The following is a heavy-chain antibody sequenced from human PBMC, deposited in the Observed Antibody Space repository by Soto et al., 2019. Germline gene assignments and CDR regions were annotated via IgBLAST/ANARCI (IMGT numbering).Heavy chain of an antibody. V-gene: IGHV1-18*01. CDR2: VSAYNGVT. CDR1: GYTFTAYG. CDR3: ARGIALGGYYYMDV. Sequence: QVHLVQSGAEVKGPGDSMKVSCKTSGYTFTAYGINWVRQAPGQGLEWMGWVSAYNGVTNYAQKLHGRVAMTTDTSTKTAYMELRSLRPDDTAVYYCARGIALGGYYYMDVWGIGTTVTVSS. D-gene: IGHD1-26*01. J-gene: IGHJ6*03.